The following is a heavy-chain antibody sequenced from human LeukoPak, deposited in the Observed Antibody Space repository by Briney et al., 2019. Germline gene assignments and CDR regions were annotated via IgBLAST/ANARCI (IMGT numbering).Heavy chain of an antibody. CDR1: RGSTSSTNW. Sequence: PESPCLSCTLPRGSTSSTNWWTWVRRPPGKGLEWIGEIHHIGSTNYNPSLTSRVTPSPDTSQKQLWLNMCSVTDPNTGGYHSVARSGRDLDQGGERTRDSVSS. V-gene: IGHV4-4*03. CDR2: IHHIGST. J-gene: IGHJ4*02. D-gene: IGHD6-19*01. CDR3: VARSGRDLDQ.